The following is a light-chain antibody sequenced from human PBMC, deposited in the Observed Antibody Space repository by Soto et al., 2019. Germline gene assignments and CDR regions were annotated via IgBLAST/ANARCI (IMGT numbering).Light chain of an antibody. V-gene: IGKV2-28*01. Sequence: DIVLTQFPLSLPVTPGEPASISCRSSQSLLNSNGFNYLDWYLQKPGQSQQLLIFLASNRASGVPDRFSGSGSGTDFTLKISRVEAEDVGVYYCMQAQQTRTFGQGTKMEI. CDR1: QSLLNSNGFNY. J-gene: IGKJ1*01. CDR2: LAS. CDR3: MQAQQTRT.